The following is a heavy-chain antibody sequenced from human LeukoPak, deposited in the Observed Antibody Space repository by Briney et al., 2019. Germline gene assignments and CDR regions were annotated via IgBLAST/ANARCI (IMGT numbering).Heavy chain of an antibody. V-gene: IGHV4-59*01. CDR2: IYYSGST. J-gene: IGHJ4*02. CDR3: ARAKGVQLWLGDFDY. D-gene: IGHD5-18*01. Sequence: PSETLSLTCTVSGGSISSYYWSWIRQPPGKGLEWIGYIYYSGSTNYNPSLKSRVTISVDTSKNQFSLKLGSVTAADTAVYYCARAKGVQLWLGDFDYWGQGTLVTVSS. CDR1: GGSISSYY.